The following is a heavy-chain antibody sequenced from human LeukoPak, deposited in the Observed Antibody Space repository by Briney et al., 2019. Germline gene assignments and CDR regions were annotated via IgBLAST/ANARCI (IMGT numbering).Heavy chain of an antibody. V-gene: IGHV4-61*01. CDR3: ARDGVGATNFDY. CDR2: IYYSGST. Sequence: SETLSLTCTVSGGSVNSGSYYWSWIRQPPGKGLEWIGYIYYSGSTNYNPSHKSRVTISVDTSKNQFSLKLSSVTAADTAVYYCARDGVGATNFDYWGQGTLVTVSS. CDR1: GGSVNSGSYY. D-gene: IGHD1-26*01. J-gene: IGHJ4*02.